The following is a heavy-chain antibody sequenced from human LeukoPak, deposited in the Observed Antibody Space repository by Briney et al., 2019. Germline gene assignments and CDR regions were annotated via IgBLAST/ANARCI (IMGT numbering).Heavy chain of an antibody. CDR3: AREGYYDSSNYYYYYYMDV. D-gene: IGHD3-22*01. J-gene: IGHJ6*03. V-gene: IGHV1-69*06. CDR1: GGTFSSYA. Sequence: ASVKVSCKASGGTFSSYAISWVRQAPGQGLEWMGGIIPIFGTANYAQKFQGRVTITADKSTSTAYMELSSLRSEDTAVYYCAREGYYDSSNYYYYYYMDVWGKGTTVTVSS. CDR2: IIPIFGTA.